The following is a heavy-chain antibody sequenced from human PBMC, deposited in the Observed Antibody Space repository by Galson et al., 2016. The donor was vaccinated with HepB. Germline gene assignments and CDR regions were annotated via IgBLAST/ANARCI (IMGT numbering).Heavy chain of an antibody. V-gene: IGHV4-59*01. CDR1: GGSISGYH. Sequence: SETLSLTCTVSGGSISGYHWSWIRRPPGNTLEWIGYIYYTGNTNYNPSLKSRVTISVDTSKNQFSLKLSSVTAADTAVYYCARLGLSDSPQENWFDPWGQGTLVTVSS. CDR3: ARLGLSDSPQENWFDP. D-gene: IGHD2-21*02. CDR2: IYYTGNT. J-gene: IGHJ5*02.